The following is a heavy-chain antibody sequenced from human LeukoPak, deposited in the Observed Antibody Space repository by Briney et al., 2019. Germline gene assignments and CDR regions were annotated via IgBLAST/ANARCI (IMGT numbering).Heavy chain of an antibody. D-gene: IGHD5-24*01. J-gene: IGHJ4*02. CDR2: IYYSGST. CDR3: ARRLVEMATIRPFDY. Sequence: SETLSLTCAVYGGSFSGYYWSWIRQPPGKGLEWIGSIYYSGSTYYNPSLKSRVTISVDTSKNQFSLKLSSVTAADTAVYYCARRLVEMATIRPFDYWGQGTLVTVSS. V-gene: IGHV4-34*01. CDR1: GGSFSGYY.